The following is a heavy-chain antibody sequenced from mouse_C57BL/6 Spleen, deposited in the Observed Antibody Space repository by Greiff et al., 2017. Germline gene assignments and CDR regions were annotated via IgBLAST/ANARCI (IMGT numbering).Heavy chain of an antibody. J-gene: IGHJ2*01. CDR3: ARSGTPDFDD. V-gene: IGHV1-82*01. Sequence: QVQLQQSGPELVKPGASVKISCKASGYAFSSSWMNWVKQRPGKGLEWIGRIYPGDGDTNYNGKFKGKATLTADKSSSTAYMQLSSLTSEDSAVYVCARSGTPDFDDWGQGTTLTVSS. CDR1: GYAFSSSW. CDR2: IYPGDGDT. D-gene: IGHD4-1*01.